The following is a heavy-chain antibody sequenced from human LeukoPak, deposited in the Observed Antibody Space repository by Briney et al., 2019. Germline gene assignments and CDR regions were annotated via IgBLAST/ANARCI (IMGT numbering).Heavy chain of an antibody. J-gene: IGHJ4*02. CDR3: AKDAGYCTNGVCFYFDY. CDR2: IRYDGSNK. CDR1: GFTFSSYG. Sequence: PGGSLRLSCAASGFTFSSYGMHWVRQAPGKGLEWVAFIRYDGSNKYYADSVKGRFTISRDNSKNTLYLQMNSLRAEDTAVYYCAKDAGYCTNGVCFYFDYWGQGTLVTVSS. D-gene: IGHD2-8*01. V-gene: IGHV3-30*02.